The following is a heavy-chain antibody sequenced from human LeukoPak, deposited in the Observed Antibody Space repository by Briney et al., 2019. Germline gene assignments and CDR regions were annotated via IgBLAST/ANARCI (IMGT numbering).Heavy chain of an antibody. CDR3: PRETTKYSSSSWVFDY. V-gene: IGHV4-39*07. J-gene: IGHJ4*02. CDR2: IYYSGST. CDR1: GGSISSSSYY. Sequence: PSETLSLTCTVSGGSISSSSYYWGWIRQPPGKGLERIGRIYYSGSTYYNPSLKSRVTISVDTSKNQFSLKLSSVTAADTAVYYCPRETTKYSSSSWVFDYWGQGTLVTVSS. D-gene: IGHD6-6*01.